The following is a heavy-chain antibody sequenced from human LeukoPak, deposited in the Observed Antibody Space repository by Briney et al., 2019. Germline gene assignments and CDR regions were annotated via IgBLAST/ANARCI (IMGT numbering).Heavy chain of an antibody. D-gene: IGHD2-15*01. CDR3: ARGPPEYCSGGTCYSGRNWFDP. V-gene: IGHV1-2*02. CDR2: INPNSGGT. J-gene: IGHJ5*02. Sequence: ASVKVSCKASGYTFTGYYMHWVRQAPGQGLEWMGWINPNSGGTYYAQKFQGRVTMTRDTSISTAYMALTRLTSDDTAVYYCARGPPEYCSGGTCYSGRNWFDPWGQGTLVTVAS. CDR1: GYTFTGYY.